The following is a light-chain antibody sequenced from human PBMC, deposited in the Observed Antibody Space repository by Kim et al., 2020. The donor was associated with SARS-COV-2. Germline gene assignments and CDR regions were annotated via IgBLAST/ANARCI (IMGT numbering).Light chain of an antibody. CDR2: AAS. Sequence: DIQMTQSPSSVSASVGDRVTITCRASQGIRSWLAWYQQKPGKAPKLLIYAASSLQSGVPSRFSGSGSGTDFTLTIISLQPEGFATLFWQQANSFPWTFGQGTTVDIK. CDR3: QQANSFPWT. V-gene: IGKV1-12*01. J-gene: IGKJ1*01. CDR1: QGIRSW.